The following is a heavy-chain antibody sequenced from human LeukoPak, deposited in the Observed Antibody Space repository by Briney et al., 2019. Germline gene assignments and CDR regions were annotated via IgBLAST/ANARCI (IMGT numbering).Heavy chain of an antibody. Sequence: SETLSLTCSVSGGSISIYYWTWIRQIPGKGLEWIGYIYYTGTTDYNPLFESRATISVDTSKNQFSLKLTSVTAADTAVYFCARGEDFERYYLAYWGQGTLVTVSS. CDR3: ARGEDFERYYLAY. J-gene: IGHJ4*02. CDR1: GGSISIYY. D-gene: IGHD3-9*01. CDR2: IYYTGTT. V-gene: IGHV4-59*01.